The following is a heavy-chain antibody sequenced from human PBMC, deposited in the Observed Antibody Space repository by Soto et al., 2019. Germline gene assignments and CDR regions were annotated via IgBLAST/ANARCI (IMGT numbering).Heavy chain of an antibody. Sequence: PSETPSLTCPASGFSVSFSNMNWLRQPPGRGLEWIGFIHHTGSNTYSPSLRSRVTMSVDTSRNQFSLMMTSVTAADTSVYYCAKWGYPAMQAFDSWGQGTMVTVSS. V-gene: IGHV4-59*02. D-gene: IGHD3-16*02. CDR2: IHHTGSN. CDR1: GFSVSFSN. CDR3: AKWGYPAMQAFDS. J-gene: IGHJ3*02.